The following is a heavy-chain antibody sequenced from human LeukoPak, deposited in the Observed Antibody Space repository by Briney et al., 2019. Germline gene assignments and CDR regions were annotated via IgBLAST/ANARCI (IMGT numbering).Heavy chain of an antibody. Sequence: GGSLRLSCAASGFIFSDYYMSWIRQAQGQGLEWVSYISSSGSTMYYTDSVKGRFTISRDNAKDSLYLQMNSLRAEDTAVYYCAREGGLLWALDYWGQGTLVTVSS. CDR1: GFIFSDYY. CDR2: ISSSGSTM. CDR3: AREGGLLWALDY. D-gene: IGHD3/OR15-3a*01. V-gene: IGHV3-11*01. J-gene: IGHJ4*02.